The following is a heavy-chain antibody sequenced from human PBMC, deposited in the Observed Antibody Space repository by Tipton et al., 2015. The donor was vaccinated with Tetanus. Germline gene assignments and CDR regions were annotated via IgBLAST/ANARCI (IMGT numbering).Heavy chain of an antibody. CDR3: AREADCSGGSCFSGDFDN. CDR1: GFIFSSYG. V-gene: IGHV3-33*01. D-gene: IGHD2-15*01. J-gene: IGHJ4*02. Sequence: SLRLSCAASGFIFSSYGIHWVRQAPGKGLEWVAVSWYDGTDQYYAYPVKGRFTPSRDNSKNTLYLEMNSLRAEDTALYYCAREADCSGGSCFSGDFDNWGQGTQVTVSS. CDR2: SWYDGTDQ.